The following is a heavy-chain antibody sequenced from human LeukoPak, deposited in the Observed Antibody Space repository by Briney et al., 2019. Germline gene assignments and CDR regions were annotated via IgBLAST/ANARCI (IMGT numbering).Heavy chain of an antibody. V-gene: IGHV3-23*01. CDR1: GFTFSSYA. D-gene: IGHD5-12*01. CDR2: ISGSGGST. J-gene: IGHJ4*02. Sequence: SGGSLRLSCAASGFTFSSYAMSWVRQAPGKGLEWVSAISGSGGSTYYADSVKGRFTISRDNSKSTLYLQMNSLRAEDTAVYYCAKDSRYSGYDPFDYWGQGTLVTVSS. CDR3: AKDSRYSGYDPFDY.